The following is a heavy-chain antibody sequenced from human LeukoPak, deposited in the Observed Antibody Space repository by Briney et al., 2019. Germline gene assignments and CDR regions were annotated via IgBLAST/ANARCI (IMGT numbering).Heavy chain of an antibody. D-gene: IGHD3-22*01. V-gene: IGHV1-24*01. Sequence: ASVKVSCKVSGYTLTELSMHWARQAPGKGLEWMGGFDPEDGETIYAQKFQGRVTMTEDTSTDTAYMELSSLRSEDTAVYYCATVPKPYYYDSSGYLDYWGQGTLVTVSS. J-gene: IGHJ4*02. CDR2: FDPEDGET. CDR3: ATVPKPYYYDSSGYLDY. CDR1: GYTLTELS.